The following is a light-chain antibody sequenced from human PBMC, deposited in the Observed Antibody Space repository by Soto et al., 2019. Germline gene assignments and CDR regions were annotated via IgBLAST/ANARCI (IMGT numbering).Light chain of an antibody. CDR2: AAS. CDR1: QSISSY. J-gene: IGKJ1*01. V-gene: IGKV1-39*01. CDR3: QQSYSTPPWT. Sequence: DIQMTQSPSSLSASVGDRVTITCRASQSISSYLNWYQPKPGKATKVLIYAASSLQSGVPSRFSGSGSGTDFTLTISSLQPEDFATYYCQQSYSTPPWTFGQGTKVDIK.